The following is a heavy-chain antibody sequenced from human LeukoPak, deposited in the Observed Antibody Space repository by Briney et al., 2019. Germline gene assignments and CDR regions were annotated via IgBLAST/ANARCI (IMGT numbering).Heavy chain of an antibody. D-gene: IGHD2-2*01. CDR3: ARRGYCSSTSCYEYWFDP. Sequence: SETLSLTCTVSGDSISNYYWSWIRQPAGKGLQWIGRSHSSGTTTYNPSLKSRLTISVDTSKNQFSLKLSSVTATDTAVYYCARRGYCSSTSCYEYWFDPWGQGTLVTVSS. CDR2: SHSSGTT. J-gene: IGHJ5*02. V-gene: IGHV4-4*07. CDR1: GDSISNYY.